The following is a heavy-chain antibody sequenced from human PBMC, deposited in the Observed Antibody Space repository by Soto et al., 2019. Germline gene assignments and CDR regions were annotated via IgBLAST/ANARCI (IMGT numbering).Heavy chain of an antibody. CDR3: ARIPDWNYEKYFDY. CDR1: GFSLTTTGMC. CDR2: IDWDDNK. D-gene: IGHD1-7*01. J-gene: IGHJ4*02. V-gene: IGHV2-70*01. Sequence: SGPTLVNPTQTLTLTCTFSGFSLTTTGMCVSWIRQPPGKALEWLALIDWDDNKYYTTSLKTRLTIPKDTSKTQVVLTMTNMDPVDTATYYCARIPDWNYEKYFDYWGQGTQVTVSS.